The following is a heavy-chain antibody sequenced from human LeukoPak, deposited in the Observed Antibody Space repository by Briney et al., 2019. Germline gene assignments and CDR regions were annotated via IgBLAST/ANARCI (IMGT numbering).Heavy chain of an antibody. V-gene: IGHV4-34*01. CDR1: GGSFSGYY. Sequence: SETLSLTCAVYGGSFSGYYWSWIRQPPGEGLEWIGGINHSGSTNYNPSLKSRVTISVDTSKNQFSLKLSPVTAADTAVYYCARRISITMIVVVITHTDWFDPWGQGTLVTVSS. CDR2: INHSGST. D-gene: IGHD3-22*01. CDR3: ARRISITMIVVVITHTDWFDP. J-gene: IGHJ5*02.